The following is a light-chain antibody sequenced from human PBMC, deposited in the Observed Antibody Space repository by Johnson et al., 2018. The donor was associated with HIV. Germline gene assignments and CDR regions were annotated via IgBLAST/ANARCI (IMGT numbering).Light chain of an antibody. Sequence: QSALTQPPSVSAAPGQKVTISCSGSSSNIGNNYVSWYQQLPGTAPKLLIYENNKRPSGIPDRFSGSKSGTSATLGITGLQTGDEADYYCGTWDTSLSAGVFGPGTKVSFL. CDR2: ENN. CDR1: SSNIGNNY. V-gene: IGLV1-51*02. CDR3: GTWDTSLSAGV. J-gene: IGLJ1*01.